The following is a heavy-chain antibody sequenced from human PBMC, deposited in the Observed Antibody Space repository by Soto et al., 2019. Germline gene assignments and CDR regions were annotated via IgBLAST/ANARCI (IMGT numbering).Heavy chain of an antibody. CDR1: EFTISSNY. CDR3: AKLYTAEYYYSVMDF. Sequence: GSLRLYCAASEFTISSNYMSWVRQAPGKGLERVSVIYSGGVTYYADSVKGRFTISRDSSKNTLYLQMNRMRAEDTAVYYCAKLYTAEYYYSVMDFWAQGTTFTVS. CDR2: IYSGGVT. V-gene: IGHV3-66*01. J-gene: IGHJ6*02. D-gene: IGHD5-18*01.